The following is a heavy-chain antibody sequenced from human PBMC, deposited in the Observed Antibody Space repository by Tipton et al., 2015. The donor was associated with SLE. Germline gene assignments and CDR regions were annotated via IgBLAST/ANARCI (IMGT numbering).Heavy chain of an antibody. D-gene: IGHD1/OR15-1a*01. CDR1: GGSISSYY. CDR3: ASGTEVGRFVY. V-gene: IGHV4-59*12. J-gene: IGHJ4*02. CDR2: IYYSGST. Sequence: TLSLTCTVSGGSISSYYWSWIRQPPGKGLEWIGYIYYSGSTNYNPSLKSRVTISVDTSKNQFSLKLSSVTAADTAVYYCASGTEVGRFVYWGQGTLVTVSS.